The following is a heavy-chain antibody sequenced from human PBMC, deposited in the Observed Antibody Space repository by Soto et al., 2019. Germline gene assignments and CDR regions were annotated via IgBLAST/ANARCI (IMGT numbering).Heavy chain of an antibody. CDR1: GGSISNYY. J-gene: IGHJ4*02. Sequence: QVQLQESGPGLVMPSETLSLTCTVSGGSISNYYWSWIRQPPGKGLEWIGFTFYSGSTNYNPSLESRVTILVDTSKNQFSLKLSSVTAADTAVYYCARDSGAAPLAYWGQGTLVTVSS. CDR3: ARDSGAAPLAY. CDR2: TFYSGST. V-gene: IGHV4-59*01. D-gene: IGHD2-15*01.